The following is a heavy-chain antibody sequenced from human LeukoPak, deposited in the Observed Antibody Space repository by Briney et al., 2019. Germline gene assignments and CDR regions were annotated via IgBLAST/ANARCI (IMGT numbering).Heavy chain of an antibody. Sequence: GGSLRLSCVASGFIFSNFRMDWVRQAPGKGLEWISYITKTSTSMYYADSVRGRFTISRDNAKNSQYLQMNSLRAEDTALYYCAKDPGVASSRGNAFDIWGQGTMVTVSS. CDR2: ITKTSTSM. D-gene: IGHD4-23*01. V-gene: IGHV3-48*04. CDR3: AKDPGVASSRGNAFDI. CDR1: GFIFSNFR. J-gene: IGHJ3*02.